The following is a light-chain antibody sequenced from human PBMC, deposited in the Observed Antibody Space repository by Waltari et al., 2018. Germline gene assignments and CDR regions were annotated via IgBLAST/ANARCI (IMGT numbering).Light chain of an antibody. Sequence: EIVMTQSPATLSVSPGERATLSCRASQSVSSNLARYQQKPGQAPRLLIYGASTMATGIPARFSGSGSGTEFTLTISSLQSEDFAVYYCQQYNNWPLWTFGQGTKVEIK. CDR3: QQYNNWPLWT. V-gene: IGKV3-15*01. CDR2: GAS. J-gene: IGKJ1*01. CDR1: QSVSSN.